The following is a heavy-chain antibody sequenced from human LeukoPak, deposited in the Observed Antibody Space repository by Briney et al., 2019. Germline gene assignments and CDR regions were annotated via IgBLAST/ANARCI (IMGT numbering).Heavy chain of an antibody. D-gene: IGHD5-24*01. Sequence: SETLSLTCTVSGDSISSSSSYWGWIRQPPGEGLEWIGSIYYSGSTYYNTSLKSRVTISVDTSKNQFSLKLSSVTAADTAVYYCARVGGMATAYFDYWGQGTLVTVSS. J-gene: IGHJ4*02. CDR3: ARVGGMATAYFDY. CDR1: GDSISSSSSY. V-gene: IGHV4-39*07. CDR2: IYYSGST.